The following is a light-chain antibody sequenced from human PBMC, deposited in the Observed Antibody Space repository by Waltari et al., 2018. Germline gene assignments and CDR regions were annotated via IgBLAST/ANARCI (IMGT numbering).Light chain of an antibody. Sequence: DVVMTQSPLSLPVILGQPASISCKSSQSLVHSDGNTYLNWFQQRPGQSPRRLIYKVSDRDSGVPDRFSGSGSGTDFILKISRVEAEDVGIYYCMQGTHWPRTFGQGTKVEIK. V-gene: IGKV2-30*02. CDR2: KVS. CDR1: QSLVHSDGNTY. CDR3: MQGTHWPRT. J-gene: IGKJ1*01.